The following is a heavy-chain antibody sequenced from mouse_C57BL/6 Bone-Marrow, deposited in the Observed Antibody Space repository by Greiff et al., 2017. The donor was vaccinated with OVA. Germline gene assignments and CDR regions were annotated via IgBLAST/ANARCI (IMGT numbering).Heavy chain of an antibody. CDR1: GFNIKDDY. V-gene: IGHV14-4*01. J-gene: IGHJ2*01. D-gene: IGHD4-1*01. Sequence: VQLQQSGAELVRPGASVKLSCTASGFNIKDDYMHWVKQRPEQGLEWIGWIDPENGDTEYDSKFQGKATLTADTSSNTAYLQLSSLTSEDTAVYYCTTWLTGVDYWGQGTTLTVSS. CDR2: IDPENGDT. CDR3: TTWLTGVDY.